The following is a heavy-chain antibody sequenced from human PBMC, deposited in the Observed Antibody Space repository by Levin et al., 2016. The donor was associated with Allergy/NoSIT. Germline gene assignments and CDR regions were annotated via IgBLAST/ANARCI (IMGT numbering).Heavy chain of an antibody. J-gene: IGHJ4*02. V-gene: IGHV4-59*01. CDR3: ASVFYDSSGYYRDY. D-gene: IGHD3-22*01. CDR1: GGSISSYY. CDR2: IYYSGST. Sequence: SETLSLTCTVSGGSISSYYWSWIRQPPGKGLEWIGYIYYSGSTNYNPSLKSRVTISVDTSKNQFSLKLSSVTAADTAVYYCASVFYDSSGYYRDYWGQGTLVTVSS.